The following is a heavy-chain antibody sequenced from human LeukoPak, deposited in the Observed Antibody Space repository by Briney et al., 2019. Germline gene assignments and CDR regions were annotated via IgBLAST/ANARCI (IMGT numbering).Heavy chain of an antibody. J-gene: IGHJ4*02. Sequence: SQTLSLTCTVSGGSISSGSYYWSWIRQPAGKGLEWIGRIYTSGSTNYNPSLKSRVTISVDTSKNQFSLKLSSVTAAGTAVYYCARAWHDILTGYSLDYWGQGTLVTVSS. V-gene: IGHV4-61*02. CDR2: IYTSGST. D-gene: IGHD3-9*01. CDR3: ARAWHDILTGYSLDY. CDR1: GGSISSGSYY.